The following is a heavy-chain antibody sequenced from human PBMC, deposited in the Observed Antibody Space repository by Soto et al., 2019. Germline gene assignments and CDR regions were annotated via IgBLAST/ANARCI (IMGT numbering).Heavy chain of an antibody. CDR2: IIPIFGTA. Sequence: QVQLVQSGAEVKKPGSSVKVSCKASGGTFSSYAISWVRQAPGQGLEWMGGIIPIFGTANYAQKFQGRVTITADESTSTAYMELSSLRSEDTAVYYCARPRRGLRDGYKQYYFDYWGQGTLVTVSS. V-gene: IGHV1-69*12. D-gene: IGHD5-12*01. CDR3: ARPRRGLRDGYKQYYFDY. CDR1: GGTFSSYA. J-gene: IGHJ4*02.